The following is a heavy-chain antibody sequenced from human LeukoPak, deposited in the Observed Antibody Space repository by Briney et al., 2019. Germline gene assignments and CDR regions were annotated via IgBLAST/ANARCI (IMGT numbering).Heavy chain of an antibody. J-gene: IGHJ4*02. CDR2: IYVGGTT. V-gene: IGHV3-53*01. CDR3: ARDPDYGDN. Sequence: GGSLRLSCAASGFTVSSNYMTWVRQAPGKGLEWVSVIYVGGTTYYADSVRGRFTISRDNSKNTLYPQMSSLRAEDTAVYYCARDPDYGDNWGLGTLVIVSS. D-gene: IGHD4/OR15-4a*01. CDR1: GFTVSSNY.